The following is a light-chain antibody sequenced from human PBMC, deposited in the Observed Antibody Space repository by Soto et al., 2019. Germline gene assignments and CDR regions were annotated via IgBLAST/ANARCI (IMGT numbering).Light chain of an antibody. V-gene: IGLV2-14*01. CDR3: TSYTSSSTLDV. CDR2: EVS. Sequence: QALLTQPDSVSGSPGQSSTISCTGTIRDVGGYNYVSWYQQHPGKAPKLMIYEVSNRPLGVSNRFSGSKYGNTASLTISGLQAEDEADYYCTSYTSSSTLDVFGTGTKVTVL. J-gene: IGLJ1*01. CDR1: IRDVGGYNY.